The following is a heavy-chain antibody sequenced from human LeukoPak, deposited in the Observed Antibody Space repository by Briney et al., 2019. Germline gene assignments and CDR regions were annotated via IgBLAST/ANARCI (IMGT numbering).Heavy chain of an antibody. Sequence: PGGSLRLSCAASGFTFSSYWMGWVRQAPGKGLEWVANIKQDGSEKYYVDSVKGRFTISRDDAKNSLYLQMNSLRAEDTAVYYCATDYDILTGYLPAHYWGQGTLVTVSS. CDR1: GFTFSSYW. V-gene: IGHV3-7*03. D-gene: IGHD3-9*01. J-gene: IGHJ4*02. CDR2: IKQDGSEK. CDR3: ATDYDILTGYLPAHY.